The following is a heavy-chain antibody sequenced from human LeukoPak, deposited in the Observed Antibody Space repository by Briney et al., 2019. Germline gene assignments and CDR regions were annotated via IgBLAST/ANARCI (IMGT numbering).Heavy chain of an antibody. CDR3: ARGRYSSGWYSRLGDWFDP. D-gene: IGHD6-19*01. CDR1: GYTFTSYD. CDR2: MNPNSGNT. V-gene: IGHV1-8*01. J-gene: IGHJ5*02. Sequence: GASVKVSCKASGYTFTSYDINWVRQATGQGLEWMGWMNPNSGNTGYAQKFQGRVTMTRNTSISTAYMGLSSLRSEDTAVYYCARGRYSSGWYSRLGDWFDPWGQGTLVTVSS.